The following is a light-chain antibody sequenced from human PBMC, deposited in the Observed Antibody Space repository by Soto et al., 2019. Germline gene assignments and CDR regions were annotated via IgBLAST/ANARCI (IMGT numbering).Light chain of an antibody. CDR1: QNIGSTY. CDR3: QQYNNWFGT. V-gene: IGKV3-15*01. Sequence: EIVLTQSPGTLSLSPGERATLSCRXSQNIGSTYLAWYQQKPGQTPRLLIYGASTRATGIPARFSGSGSGTEFTLTISSLQSEDVAVYYCQQYNNWFGTLGQGTKVDIK. J-gene: IGKJ1*01. CDR2: GAS.